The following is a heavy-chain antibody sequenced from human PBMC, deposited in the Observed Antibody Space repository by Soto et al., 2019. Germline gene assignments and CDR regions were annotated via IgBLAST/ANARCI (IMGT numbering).Heavy chain of an antibody. CDR2: INAGKGDT. J-gene: IGHJ4*02. Sequence: ASVKVSCKASGYTFTNHAIHWVRQAPGQGLEWMGWINAGKGDTKYPQRFQGRVTITRDTSASTAYMELSSLRSEDTAVYYCARDYYYDSSGYSYWGQGTLVTVSS. CDR3: ARDYYYDSSGYSY. CDR1: GYTFTNHA. D-gene: IGHD3-22*01. V-gene: IGHV1-3*01.